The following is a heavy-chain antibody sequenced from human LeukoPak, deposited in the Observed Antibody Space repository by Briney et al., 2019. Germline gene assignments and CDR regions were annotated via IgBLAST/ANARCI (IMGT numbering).Heavy chain of an antibody. V-gene: IGHV3-64*01. CDR2: ISSSGSST. J-gene: IGHJ4*02. Sequence: GGSLRLSCAASGFTFNFYAMHWVRQAPGKGLEYVSLISSSGSSTYYANSVKGRFTISRDNSKNTLYLQMGSLKPEDAAFYYCARGGQFGNSGDYWGQGTLVTVSS. CDR1: GFTFNFYA. CDR3: ARGGQFGNSGDY. D-gene: IGHD3-10*01.